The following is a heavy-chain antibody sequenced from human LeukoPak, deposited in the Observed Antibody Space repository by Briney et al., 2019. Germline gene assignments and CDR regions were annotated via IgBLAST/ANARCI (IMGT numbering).Heavy chain of an antibody. V-gene: IGHV3-9*01. CDR2: ISWNSGSI. Sequence: GRSLRLSCGASGFTFDDYAMHWVRHAPGKGLEWVSGISWNSGSIGYADSVKGRFTISRDNAKNSLYLQMNSLRAEDTALYYCAKDSEEGYCSSTSCSLGAFDIWGQGTMVTVSS. J-gene: IGHJ3*02. CDR3: AKDSEEGYCSSTSCSLGAFDI. CDR1: GFTFDDYA. D-gene: IGHD2-2*01.